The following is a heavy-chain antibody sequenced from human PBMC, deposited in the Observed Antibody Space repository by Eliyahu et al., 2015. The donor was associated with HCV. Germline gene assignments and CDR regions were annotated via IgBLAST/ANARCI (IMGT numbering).Heavy chain of an antibody. CDR2: ISWRSHNI. V-gene: IGHV3-9*01. CDR1: GLKFDDYX. J-gene: IGHJ6*02. CDR3: VKQKGALRRPSGLDV. Sequence: EVQLVESGGGLVQPGRSLXXSCVASGLKFDDYXXXWVRQGPGKGPEWVSGISWRSHNIGYADSVKGRFIISRDNAKNSLYLQMNSLTADDTALYYCVKQKGALRRPSGLDVWGQGTTVVVSS.